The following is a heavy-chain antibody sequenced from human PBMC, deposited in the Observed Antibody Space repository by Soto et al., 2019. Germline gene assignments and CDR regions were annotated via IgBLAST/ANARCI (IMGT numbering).Heavy chain of an antibody. D-gene: IGHD1-26*01. CDR1: GGSINNYY. CDR2: IYNSGST. Sequence: PSETLSLTCTVSGGSINNYYWSWIRQPPGKGLEWIEYIYNSGSTNYNPSLKSRVTISVDTSKNQFSLKLNSVTAADTAVYYCVRAGSYYDYFGYWGQGTLVTVSS. V-gene: IGHV4-59*01. J-gene: IGHJ4*02. CDR3: VRAGSYYDYFGY.